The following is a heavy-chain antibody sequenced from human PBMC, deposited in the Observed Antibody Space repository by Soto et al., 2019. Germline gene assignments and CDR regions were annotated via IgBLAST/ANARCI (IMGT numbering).Heavy chain of an antibody. J-gene: IGHJ5*02. V-gene: IGHV3-48*01. D-gene: IGHD2-15*01. Sequence: GGSLRLCCAASGFIFSTSSMNWVRQAPGKGLEWVSYISTSSSTMYYADSVKGRFTISRDNAKNSLYLQMTSLSAEDTAVYYCAKTNCSGGSCLSWGQGTLVTVS. CDR3: AKTNCSGGSCLS. CDR1: GFIFSTSS. CDR2: ISTSSSTM.